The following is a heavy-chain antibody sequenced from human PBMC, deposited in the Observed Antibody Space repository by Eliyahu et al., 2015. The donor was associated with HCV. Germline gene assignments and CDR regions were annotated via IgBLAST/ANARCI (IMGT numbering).Heavy chain of an antibody. CDR2: IKSKTDGGTT. D-gene: IGHD4-17*01. CDR3: AGYGDYGYFDY. Sequence: EVQLVESGGGLVKPGGSLRLSCAASGFPFSNAWMNWVRQAPGKGLGWVGRIKSKTDGGTTDYAAPVKDRFTISRDDSKNTLYLQMNSLKIEDTAVYYCAGYGDYGYFDYWGQGTLVTVSS. V-gene: IGHV3-15*01. J-gene: IGHJ4*02. CDR1: GFPFSNAW.